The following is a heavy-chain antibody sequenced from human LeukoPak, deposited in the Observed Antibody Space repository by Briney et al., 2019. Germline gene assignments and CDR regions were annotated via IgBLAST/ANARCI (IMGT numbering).Heavy chain of an antibody. J-gene: IGHJ4*02. CDR1: GFTFSDYY. Sequence: KPGGSLRLSCAASGFTFSDYYMSWIRQAPGKGLEWVSYISSSSYIYYADSVKGRFTISRDNAKNSLYLQMNSLRAEDTAVYYCARDRGSYSSFDYWGQGTLVTVSS. CDR2: ISSSSYI. CDR3: ARDRGSYSSFDY. D-gene: IGHD1-26*01. V-gene: IGHV3-11*06.